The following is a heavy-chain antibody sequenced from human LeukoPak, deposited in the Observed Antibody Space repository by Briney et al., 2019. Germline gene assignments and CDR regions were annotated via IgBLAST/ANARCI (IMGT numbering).Heavy chain of an antibody. CDR2: ISHDGSNK. D-gene: IGHD6-13*01. CDR3: ARDLAAAGTSYYYYGMDV. J-gene: IGHJ6*02. CDR1: GFTFSSYA. V-gene: IGHV3-30-3*01. Sequence: PGGSLRLSCAASGFTFSSYAMHWVRQAPGKGLEWVAVISHDGSNKYYADSVKGRFTISRDNSKNTLYLQMNSLRAEDTAVYYCARDLAAAGTSYYYYGMDVWGQGTTVTVSS.